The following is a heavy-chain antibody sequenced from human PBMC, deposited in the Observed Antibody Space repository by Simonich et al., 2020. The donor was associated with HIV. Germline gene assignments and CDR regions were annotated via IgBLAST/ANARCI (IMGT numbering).Heavy chain of an antibody. CDR1: GYSFTSYW. J-gene: IGHJ4*02. CDR2: LSPGDSDT. CDR3: VRHRGVAAAGTPGDY. D-gene: IGHD6-13*01. V-gene: IGHV5-51*01. Sequence: EVQLVQSGAEVKKPGESLKLSCKGAGYSFTSYWIGWVRQMPGKGLEWRGVLSPGDSDTRYSPPVQGQVTISADKSISTAYLQWSSLKASDTAMYYCVRHRGVAAAGTPGDYWGQGTLVTVSS.